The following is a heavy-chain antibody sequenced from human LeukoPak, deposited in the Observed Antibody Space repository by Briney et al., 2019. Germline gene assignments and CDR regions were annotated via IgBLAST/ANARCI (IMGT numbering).Heavy chain of an antibody. Sequence: PSETLSLTCAVSGYSISSGYYWGWIRQPPGKGLEWIGNIYHSGSTYYNPSLKSRPTISVATSQNPFPLKLSSVTAADTAVYYCARRFSNSHFDSWGQGTLVTVSS. V-gene: IGHV4-38-2*01. CDR2: IYHSGST. CDR1: GYSISSGYY. D-gene: IGHD6-6*01. CDR3: ARRFSNSHFDS. J-gene: IGHJ4*02.